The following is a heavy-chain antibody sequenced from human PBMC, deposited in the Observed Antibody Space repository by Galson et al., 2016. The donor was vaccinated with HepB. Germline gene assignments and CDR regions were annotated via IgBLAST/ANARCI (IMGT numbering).Heavy chain of an antibody. Sequence: TLSLTCAVSGGSISSAHWWAWVRQAPGKGLEWIGEIFHSGSNNHNPSLKNRITLSIDKSKNQFSLTLVSVTAADTATYYCARAATPYGSESYYSPWGQGILVTVAS. CDR3: ARAATPYGSESYYSP. J-gene: IGHJ5*02. CDR2: IFHSGSN. D-gene: IGHD3-10*01. CDR1: GGSISSAHW. V-gene: IGHV4-4*02.